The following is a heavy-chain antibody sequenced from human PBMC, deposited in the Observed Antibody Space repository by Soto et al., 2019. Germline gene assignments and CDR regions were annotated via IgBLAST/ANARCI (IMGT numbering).Heavy chain of an antibody. CDR1: GGSVSSGSYY. CDR2: IYYSGST. Sequence: SETLSLTCTVSGGSVSSGSYYWSWIRQPPGKGLEWIGYIYYSGSTNYNPSLKSRVTISVDTSKNQFSLKLSSVTAADTAVYYCASGTVAGTIYYWGQGTLVTVSS. CDR3: ASGTVAGTIYY. D-gene: IGHD6-19*01. J-gene: IGHJ4*02. V-gene: IGHV4-61*01.